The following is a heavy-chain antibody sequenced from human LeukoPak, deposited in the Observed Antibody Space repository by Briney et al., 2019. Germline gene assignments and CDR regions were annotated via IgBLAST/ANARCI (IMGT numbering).Heavy chain of an antibody. Sequence: GASVKVSCKVSGYTLTELSMHWVRQAPGKGLEWMGGFDPEDGETIYAQKFQGRVTMTEDTSTDTAYMELSSLRSEDTAVYYCATVSVVVPADHHYYYGMDVWGQGTTVTVSS. D-gene: IGHD2-2*01. CDR1: GYTLTELS. CDR2: FDPEDGET. J-gene: IGHJ6*02. V-gene: IGHV1-24*01. CDR3: ATVSVVVPADHHYYYGMDV.